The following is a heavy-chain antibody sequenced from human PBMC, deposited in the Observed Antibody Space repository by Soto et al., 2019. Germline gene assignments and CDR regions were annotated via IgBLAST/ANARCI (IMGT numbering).Heavy chain of an antibody. D-gene: IGHD3-22*01. J-gene: IGHJ4*02. CDR3: ARQGHYYDSSCYYFDFFDY. CDR1: GGSISSYY. Sequence: PSETLSLTCTVSGGSISSYYWSWIRQPPGKGLEWIGYIYYSGSTNYNPSLKSRVTISVDTSKNQFSLKLSSVTAADTAVYYCARQGHYYDSSCYYFDFFDYWGQGTLVTVSS. V-gene: IGHV4-59*08. CDR2: IYYSGST.